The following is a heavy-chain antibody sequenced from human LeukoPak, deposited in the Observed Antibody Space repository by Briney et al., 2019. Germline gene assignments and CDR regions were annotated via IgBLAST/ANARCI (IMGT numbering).Heavy chain of an antibody. CDR1: GFTFSSYA. V-gene: IGHV3-23*01. D-gene: IGHD6-13*01. CDR2: ISGGGGTI. CDR3: AKGSYSSSWYNWFDP. J-gene: IGHJ5*02. Sequence: GGSLRLSCGASGFTFSSYAMSWVRQAPGKGLEWVSVISGGGGTIFYADSVKRRFTISRHNSKIPLYRQMDSLRPEDTAVYYCAKGSYSSSWYNWFDPWGQRTLVIVSS.